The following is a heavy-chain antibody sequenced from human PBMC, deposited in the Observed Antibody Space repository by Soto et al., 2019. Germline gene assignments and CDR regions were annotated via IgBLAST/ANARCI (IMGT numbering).Heavy chain of an antibody. D-gene: IGHD3-3*01. V-gene: IGHV1-18*01. CDR3: ARDPHEFWTSYWFDP. J-gene: IGHJ5*02. Sequence: GASVKVSCKTSGYNFNTYGSNWVRQAPGQGLELMGWISAYDGKTTYEEKFQGRVTMTTDTSTSTAYMELRSLRSDDTAIYYCARDPHEFWTSYWFDPWGQGTPVTVS. CDR1: GYNFNTYG. CDR2: ISAYDGKT.